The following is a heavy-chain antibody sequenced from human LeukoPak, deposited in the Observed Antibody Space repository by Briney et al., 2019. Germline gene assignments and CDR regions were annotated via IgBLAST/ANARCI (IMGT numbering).Heavy chain of an antibody. CDR1: GGTFSSYA. V-gene: IGHV1-69*13. J-gene: IGHJ4*02. D-gene: IGHD3-22*01. Sequence: ASVKVSCKASGGTFSSYAISWVRQAPGQGLEWMGGIIPIFGTANYAQKFQGRVTITADESTSTAYMELSSLRSEDTAVYYCARGYQYYYDSSGYYRHWGQGTLVTVSS. CDR3: ARGYQYYYDSSGYYRH. CDR2: IIPIFGTA.